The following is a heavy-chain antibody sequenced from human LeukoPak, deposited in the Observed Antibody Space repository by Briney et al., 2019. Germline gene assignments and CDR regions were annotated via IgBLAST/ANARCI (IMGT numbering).Heavy chain of an antibody. Sequence: WTSVKVSCKASGFTFTSSAMQWVRQARGQRLEWIGWIVVGSGNTNYAQKFQERVTITRDMSTSTAYMELSSLRSEDTAVYYCAAAFYPVGATPNFDYWGQGTLVTVSS. V-gene: IGHV1-58*02. J-gene: IGHJ4*02. CDR1: GFTFTSSA. CDR3: AAAFYPVGATPNFDY. D-gene: IGHD1-26*01. CDR2: IVVGSGNT.